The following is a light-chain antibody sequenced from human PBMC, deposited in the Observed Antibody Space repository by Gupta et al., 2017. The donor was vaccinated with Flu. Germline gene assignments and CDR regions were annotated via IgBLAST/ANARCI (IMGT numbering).Light chain of an antibody. CDR1: NNVIVGCDY. CDR3: DSLISPTNPWV. J-gene: IGLJ3*02. Sequence: ISCITTNNVIVGCDYVYLYQHLTVSTPTLIIYDDNSRVAVMPSRFSASKSATTTAITITGLQAEDDADYYCDSLISPTNPWVFGGGTRQTVL. CDR2: DDN. V-gene: IGLV2-14*03.